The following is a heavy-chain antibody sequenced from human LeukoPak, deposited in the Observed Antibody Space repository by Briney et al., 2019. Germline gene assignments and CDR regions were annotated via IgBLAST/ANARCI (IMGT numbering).Heavy chain of an antibody. D-gene: IGHD3-3*01. CDR1: GGSISSYY. CDR2: IYYSGST. J-gene: IGHJ6*03. Sequence: PSETLSLTCTVSGGSISSYYWSWIRQPPGKGLEWIGYIYYSGSTNYNPSLKSRVTISVDTSKNQFSLKLSSVTAADTAVHYCASDYYDFWSGSPRGYYYMDVWGKGTTVTVSS. V-gene: IGHV4-59*01. CDR3: ASDYYDFWSGSPRGYYYMDV.